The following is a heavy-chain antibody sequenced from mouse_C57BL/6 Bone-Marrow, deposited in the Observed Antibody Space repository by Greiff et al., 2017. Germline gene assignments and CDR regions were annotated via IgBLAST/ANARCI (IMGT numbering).Heavy chain of an antibody. Sequence: EVKFEESGAELVRPGASVKLSCTASGFNIKDDYMHWVKQRPEQGLEWIGWIDPENGDTEYASKFQGKATITADTSSNTAYLQLSSLTSEDTAVYYCTLSSPFDYWGQGTTLTVSS. D-gene: IGHD1-1*01. J-gene: IGHJ2*01. CDR1: GFNIKDDY. CDR2: IDPENGDT. CDR3: TLSSPFDY. V-gene: IGHV14-4*01.